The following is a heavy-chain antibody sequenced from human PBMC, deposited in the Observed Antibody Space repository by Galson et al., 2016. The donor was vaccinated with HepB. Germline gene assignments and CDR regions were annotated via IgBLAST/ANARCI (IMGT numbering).Heavy chain of an antibody. CDR2: INPSGGST. J-gene: IGHJ4*02. D-gene: IGHD3-22*01. V-gene: IGHV1-46*01. CDR3: ATSSYYYDSGGYPLTY. CDR1: GYTFTSYY. Sequence: SVKVSCKASGYTFTSYYMHWVRQAPGQGLEWMGIINPSGGSTSYAQKFQGRVTMTRDTSTSTVYMELSSLRSEDTAVYYCATSSYYYDSGGYPLTYWGQGTLV.